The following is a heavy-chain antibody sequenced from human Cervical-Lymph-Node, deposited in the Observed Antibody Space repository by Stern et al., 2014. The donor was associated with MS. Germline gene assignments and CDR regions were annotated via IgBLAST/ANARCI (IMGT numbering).Heavy chain of an antibody. V-gene: IGHV3-33*01. Sequence: VQLVESGGGVVQPGRSLRLSCAASGFTFSSYGMHWVRQAPGKGLEWVAVIWYDGSNKFYADSVKGRFTISRDKSKNTLYLQMNSLRAEDTAVYYCARDVDTANYYYYGMDVWGQGTTVTVSS. CDR3: ARDVDTANYYYYGMDV. CDR1: GFTFSSYG. J-gene: IGHJ6*02. D-gene: IGHD5-18*01. CDR2: IWYDGSNK.